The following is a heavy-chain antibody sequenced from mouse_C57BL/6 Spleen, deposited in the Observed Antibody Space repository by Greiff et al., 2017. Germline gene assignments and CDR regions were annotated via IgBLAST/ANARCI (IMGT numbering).Heavy chain of an antibody. Sequence: QVQLQQSGAELARPGASVKLSCKASGYTFTSYGISWVKQRTGQGLEWIGEIYPRSGNTYYNEKFKGKATLTADKSSSTAYMELRSLTSEDSAVYFCARRGASYRVFYYFDYWGQGTTLTVSS. CDR1: GYTFTSYG. CDR3: ARRGASYRVFYYFDY. D-gene: IGHD2-10*01. V-gene: IGHV1-81*01. CDR2: IYPRSGNT. J-gene: IGHJ2*01.